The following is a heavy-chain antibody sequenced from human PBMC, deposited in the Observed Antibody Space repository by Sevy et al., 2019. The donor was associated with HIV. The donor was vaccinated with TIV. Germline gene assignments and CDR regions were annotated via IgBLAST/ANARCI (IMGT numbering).Heavy chain of an antibody. CDR3: ARDCSSTRCLWGMDV. D-gene: IGHD2-2*01. J-gene: IGHJ6*02. V-gene: IGHV3-7*03. CDR1: GFTFSRYW. CDR2: IKVDGSEK. Sequence: GGSLRLSCAASGFTFSRYWMSWVRQAPGKGLEWVANIKVDGSEKYYVDSVKGRFTISRENAKNSLYLQMNSLRAEDTAVYYCARDCSSTRCLWGMDVWGQGTTVTVSS.